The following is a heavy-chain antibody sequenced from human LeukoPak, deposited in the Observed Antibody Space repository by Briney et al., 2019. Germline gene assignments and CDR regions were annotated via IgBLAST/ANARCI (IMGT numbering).Heavy chain of an antibody. CDR1: GFTFSSYW. CDR2: IKQDGSEK. V-gene: IGHV3-7*01. J-gene: IGHJ3*02. Sequence: GGSLRLSCAASGFTFSSYWMSWVRQAPGKGLEWVANIKQDGSEKYYVDSVKGRFTISRDNAKNSLYLQMNSLRAEDTAVYYCARPQEPRSYYPLSDAFDIWGQGTMVTVSS. D-gene: IGHD1-26*01. CDR3: ARPQEPRSYYPLSDAFDI.